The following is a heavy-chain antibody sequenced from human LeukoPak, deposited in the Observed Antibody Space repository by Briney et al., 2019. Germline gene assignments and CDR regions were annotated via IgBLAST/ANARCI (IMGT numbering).Heavy chain of an antibody. J-gene: IGHJ4*02. D-gene: IGHD3-22*01. V-gene: IGHV1-18*01. CDR2: ISAYNGNT. Sequence: ASVKVSRKASGYTFTSYGISWVRQAPGQGLEWMGWISAYNGNTNYAQKLQGRVTMTTDTSTSTAYMELRSLRSDDTAVYYCARDRLFYYDSSGYSPPFDYWGQGTLVTVSS. CDR1: GYTFTSYG. CDR3: ARDRLFYYDSSGYSPPFDY.